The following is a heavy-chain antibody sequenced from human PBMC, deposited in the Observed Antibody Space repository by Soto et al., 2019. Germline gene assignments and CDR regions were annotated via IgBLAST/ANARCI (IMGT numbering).Heavy chain of an antibody. CDR1: GFIFSSYA. V-gene: IGHV3-23*01. CDR2: MSGSGDST. D-gene: IGHD2-2*01. Sequence: GGSLRLSCAASGFIFSSYAMSWVRQAPGKGLEWVSAMSGSGDSTYYADSVKGRFTISRDNSKNMLYLQMNSLRTEDTALYYFAKDPYCCRGGCCRRNDADMVVGGQETTEAVSS. CDR3: AKDPYCCRGGCCRRNDADMVV. J-gene: IGHJ6*02.